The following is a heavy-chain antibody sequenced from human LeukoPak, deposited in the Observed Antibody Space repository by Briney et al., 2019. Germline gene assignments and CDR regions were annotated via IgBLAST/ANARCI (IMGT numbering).Heavy chain of an antibody. Sequence: GGSLRLSCAASGFTFSSYAMSWVRQAPGKGLEWVSAISGSGGSTYYADSVKGRFTISRDNSKNTLYLQMNSLRAEDTAVYYCAKDYGVRGVITPAWFDPWGQGTLVTVSS. D-gene: IGHD3-10*01. CDR2: ISGSGGST. J-gene: IGHJ5*02. V-gene: IGHV3-23*01. CDR1: GFTFSSYA. CDR3: AKDYGVRGVITPAWFDP.